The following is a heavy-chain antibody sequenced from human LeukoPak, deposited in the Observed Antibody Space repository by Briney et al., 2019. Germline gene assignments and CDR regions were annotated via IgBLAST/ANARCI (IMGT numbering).Heavy chain of an antibody. CDR2: INSDGSST. CDR3: ARDIIAAAGTCVY. V-gene: IGHV3-74*01. CDR1: GFTFSSYW. J-gene: IGHJ4*02. Sequence: GGSLRLSCAASGFTFSSYWMHCVRQAPGKGLVWVSRINSDGSSTSYADSVKGRFTISRDNAKNTLYLQMNSLRAEDTAVYYCARDIIAAAGTCVYWGQGTLVTVSS. D-gene: IGHD6-13*01.